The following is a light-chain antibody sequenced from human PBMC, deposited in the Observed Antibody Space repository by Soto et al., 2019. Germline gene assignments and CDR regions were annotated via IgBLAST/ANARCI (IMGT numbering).Light chain of an antibody. Sequence: EIVLTQSPDTLSLSPGERATLSCRASQSVSSSLLAWYQQKPGQAPRLLIYGASYRATGIPDRFSGSGSGTDFTLTISRLEPEDFAVYYCQQYGSSPWTFGQGTKVEIK. CDR1: QSVSSSL. V-gene: IGKV3-20*01. CDR2: GAS. J-gene: IGKJ1*01. CDR3: QQYGSSPWT.